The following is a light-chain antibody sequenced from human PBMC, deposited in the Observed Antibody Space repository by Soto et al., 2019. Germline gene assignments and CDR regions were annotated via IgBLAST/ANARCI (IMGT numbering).Light chain of an antibody. V-gene: IGLV1-40*01. Sequence: QSVLTQPPSVSGAPGQRVTISCTGNNSNIGAGSGVNWYQQFPNRAPKLLIYANTHRPSGVPDRFSGSTSATSASLAITGLQTQDEADYYYQSFDSSLTGLIFGGGTKVTVL. CDR1: NSNIGAGSG. J-gene: IGLJ2*01. CDR2: ANT. CDR3: QSFDSSLTGLI.